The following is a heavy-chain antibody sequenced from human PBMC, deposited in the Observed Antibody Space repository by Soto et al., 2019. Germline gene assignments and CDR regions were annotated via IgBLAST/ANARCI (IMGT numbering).Heavy chain of an antibody. CDR2: IYYTGYT. Sequence: SETLSLTCTVSGGSINSEDYYWSWLRQQPGKGLEWIGYIYYTGYTYYNSSLQGRLNISIDTSQSQFSLQLSSVTAADMAVYFCAADATGYPFNWFDPWGQGIPVTVSS. D-gene: IGHD3-9*01. CDR3: AADATGYPFNWFDP. J-gene: IGHJ5*02. V-gene: IGHV4-31*03. CDR1: GGSINSEDYY.